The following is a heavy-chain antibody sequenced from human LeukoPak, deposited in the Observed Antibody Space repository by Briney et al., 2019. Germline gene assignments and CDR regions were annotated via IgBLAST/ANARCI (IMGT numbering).Heavy chain of an antibody. V-gene: IGHV3-30-3*01. CDR1: GFTFSSYA. CDR2: ISYDGSNK. J-gene: IGHJ5*02. CDR3: ARPALSGFGVVINPANWFDP. Sequence: GGSLRLSCAASGFTFSSYAMSWVRQAPGKGLEWVAVISYDGSNKYYADSVKGRFTISRDNSKNTLYLQMNSLRAEDTAVYYCARPALSGFGVVINPANWFDPWGQGTLVTVSS. D-gene: IGHD3-3*01.